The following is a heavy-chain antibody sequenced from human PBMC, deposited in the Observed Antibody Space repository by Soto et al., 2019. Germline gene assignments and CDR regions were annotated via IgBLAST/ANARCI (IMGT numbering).Heavy chain of an antibody. D-gene: IGHD1-1*01. V-gene: IGHV4-59*01. Sequence: SETLSLTCIVSGGSISSYYWSWIRQPPRKGLEWIGYIYYSGSTNYNPSLKSRVTISVDTSKNQFSLKLSSVTAADTAVYYCAETRPLSVPGTSAEYFDYWGQGTLVTVSS. CDR2: IYYSGST. J-gene: IGHJ4*02. CDR3: AETRPLSVPGTSAEYFDY. CDR1: GGSISSYY.